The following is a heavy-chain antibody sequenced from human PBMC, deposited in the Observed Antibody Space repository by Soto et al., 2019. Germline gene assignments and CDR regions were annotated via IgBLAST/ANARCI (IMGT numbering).Heavy chain of an antibody. CDR1: GFTVSSNY. Sequence: EVQLVESGGGLVQPGGSLRLSCAASGFTVSSNYMSWVRQAPGKGLEWVSVIYSGGSTYYADSVKGRFTISRDNSKNTVYLQINSMRAEDTAVYYCARDFGPPLLWFGEFPNYYCYGMDVWGQGTTVTVSS. J-gene: IGHJ6*02. V-gene: IGHV3-66*01. D-gene: IGHD3-10*01. CDR2: IYSGGST. CDR3: ARDFGPPLLWFGEFPNYYCYGMDV.